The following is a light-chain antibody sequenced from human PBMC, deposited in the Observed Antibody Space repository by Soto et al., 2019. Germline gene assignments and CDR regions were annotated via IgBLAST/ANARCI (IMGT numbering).Light chain of an antibody. CDR2: GAS. CDR3: QQYNNWPLT. Sequence: EIVMTQSPATLSVSPGERATLSCRASQSVSSNLAWYQQIPGQAPRLLIYGASPRATGIPARFSGSGSGTEFTLTISSLQSEDFAVYYCQQYNNWPLTFGGGTKVEIK. CDR1: QSVSSN. V-gene: IGKV3-15*01. J-gene: IGKJ4*01.